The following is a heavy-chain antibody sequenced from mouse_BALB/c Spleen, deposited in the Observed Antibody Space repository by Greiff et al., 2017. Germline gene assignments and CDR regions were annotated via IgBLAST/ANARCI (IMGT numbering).Heavy chain of an antibody. J-gene: IGHJ2*01. CDR2: ISSGGGST. Sequence: EVQLVESGGGLVKPGGSLKLSCAASGFAFSSYDMSWVRQTPEKRLEWVAYISSGGGSTYYPDTVKGRFTISRDNAKNTLYLQMSSLKSEDTAMYYCARRGDYGYYFDYWGQGTTLTVSS. CDR3: ARRGDYGYYFDY. D-gene: IGHD1-2*01. V-gene: IGHV5-12-1*01. CDR1: GFAFSSYD.